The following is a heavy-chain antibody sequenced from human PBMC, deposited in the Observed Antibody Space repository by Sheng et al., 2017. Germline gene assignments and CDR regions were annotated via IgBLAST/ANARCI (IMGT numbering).Heavy chain of an antibody. D-gene: IGHD3-9*01. CDR3: ARHILTGYRLEGYYYGMDV. Sequence: EVQLVESGGGLVQPGGSLRLSCAASGFTFSSYWMSWVRQAPGKGLEWVANIKQDGSEKYYVDSVKGRFTISRDNAKNSLYLQMNSLRAEDTAVYYCARHILTGYRLEGYYYGMDVWGQGTTVTVSS. CDR1: GFTFSSYW. CDR2: IKQDGSEK. V-gene: IGHV3-7*01. J-gene: IGHJ6*02.